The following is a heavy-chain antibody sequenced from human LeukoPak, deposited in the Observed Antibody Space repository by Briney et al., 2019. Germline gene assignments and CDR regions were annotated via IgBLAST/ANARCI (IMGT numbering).Heavy chain of an antibody. V-gene: IGHV3-74*01. D-gene: IGHD3-16*02. Sequence: PGGSLRLSCAASGFTFSSYWMHWVRQAPGKGLVWVSRINSDGSSTSYADSVKGRFTISRDNAKNTLYPQMNSLRAEDTAVYYCARGTYYDYVWGSYRANLVDYWGQGTLVTVSS. CDR3: ARGTYYDYVWGSYRANLVDY. J-gene: IGHJ4*02. CDR2: INSDGSST. CDR1: GFTFSSYW.